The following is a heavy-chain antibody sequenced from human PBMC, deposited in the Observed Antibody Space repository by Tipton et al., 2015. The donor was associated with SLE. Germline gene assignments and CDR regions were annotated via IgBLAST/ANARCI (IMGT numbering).Heavy chain of an antibody. CDR1: GASISSYY. V-gene: IGHV4-59*08. D-gene: IGHD2-15*01. CDR2: IYYSGST. Sequence: TLSLTCTVSGASISSYYWSWIRQPPGKGLEWIGSIYYSGSTYYNPSLKSRVTISVDTSKSQFSLKLSSVTAADTAVYYCARHGTTGHCSGNSCSPGAWFDPWGQGTLVTVSS. CDR3: ARHGTTGHCSGNSCSPGAWFDP. J-gene: IGHJ5*02.